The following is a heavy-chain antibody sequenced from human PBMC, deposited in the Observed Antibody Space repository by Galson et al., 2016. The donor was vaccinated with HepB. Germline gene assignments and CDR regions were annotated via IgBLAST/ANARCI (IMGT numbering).Heavy chain of an antibody. CDR1: GASINDSNW. V-gene: IGHV4-4*02. J-gene: IGHJ5*02. CDR2: IYHTGTS. Sequence: SETLSLTCTVSGASINDSNWWTWVRQAPGKAPEWIGEIYHTGTSNNNPFLNSRFTLSIDKSRNQFSLNLTSVSAADTAVYYCARAAVVPGARMVFDPWGQGMLVTVSS. D-gene: IGHD2-2*01. CDR3: ARAAVVPGARMVFDP.